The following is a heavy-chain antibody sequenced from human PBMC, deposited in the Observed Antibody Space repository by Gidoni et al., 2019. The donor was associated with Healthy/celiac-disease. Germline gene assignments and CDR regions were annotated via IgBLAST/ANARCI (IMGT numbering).Heavy chain of an antibody. CDR1: GFTFSSYS. CDR2: ISSSSSTI. CDR3: ARDRKGIPMPLDY. V-gene: IGHV3-48*01. D-gene: IGHD2-2*01. J-gene: IGHJ4*02. Sequence: EVQLVESGGGLVQPGGYLRLSCAASGFTFSSYSMNWVRQAPGKGLEWVSYISSSSSTIYYADSVKGRFTISRDNAKNSLYLQMNSLRAEDTAVYYGARDRKGIPMPLDYWAQGTLVTVSS.